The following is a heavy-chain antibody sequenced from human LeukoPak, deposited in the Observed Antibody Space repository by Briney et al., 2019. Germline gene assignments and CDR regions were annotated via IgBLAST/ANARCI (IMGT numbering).Heavy chain of an antibody. CDR2: IVDWGGLT. CDR1: GFTFSSFS. Sequence: GGSLRLSCAASGFTFSSFSMSWVRQAPGNGLEWVSGIVDWGGLTYYADSVKGRFTISRDNSEHTLYLQMDSLRVEDTATYYCAKEFRSQKFRNWFDTWGQGTLVTVSS. V-gene: IGHV3-23*01. CDR3: AKEFRSQKFRNWFDT. J-gene: IGHJ5*02.